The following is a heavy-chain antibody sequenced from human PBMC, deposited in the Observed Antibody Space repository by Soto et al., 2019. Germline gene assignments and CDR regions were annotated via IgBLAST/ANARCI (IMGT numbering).Heavy chain of an antibody. CDR1: GCNFTTYW. CDR3: ARRQATMTHFDY. J-gene: IGHJ4*02. Sequence: GQSLKISCRGSGCNFTTYWIGWVRQMPGKGRGWMGIIPPGDSDTRYSASFQGQVTIAADRSISTAYLQWGSLKASDTAMYDCARRQATMTHFDYWSQGTLVTVSS. CDR2: IPPGDSDT. V-gene: IGHV5-51*01. D-gene: IGHD3-22*01.